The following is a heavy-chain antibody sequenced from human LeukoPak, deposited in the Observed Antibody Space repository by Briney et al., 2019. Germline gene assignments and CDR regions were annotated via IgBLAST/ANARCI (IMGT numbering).Heavy chain of an antibody. V-gene: IGHV4-59*01. CDR1: GGSISSYS. D-gene: IGHD3-10*01. CDR2: IYYSGST. CDR3: ARDGNDYYGSGSDNWFDP. J-gene: IGHJ5*02. Sequence: WETLSLTCTVSGGSISSYSGSWIRQPPGKGLESSRDIYYSGSTNYNPSLKSRVTISVDTSKNQFSLKLSSVTAADTAVYYCARDGNDYYGSGSDNWFDPWGQGTLVTVSS.